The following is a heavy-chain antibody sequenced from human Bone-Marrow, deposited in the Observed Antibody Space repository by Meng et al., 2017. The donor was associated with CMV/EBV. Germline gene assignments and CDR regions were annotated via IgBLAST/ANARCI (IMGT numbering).Heavy chain of an antibody. CDR2: FDPEDGET. CDR1: GYTLTELS. CDR3: ATGTSWSSRGYNPSYYYYYGMDV. Sequence: ASVKVSCKVSGYTLTELSMHWVRQAPGKGLEWMGGFDPEDGETIYAQKFQGRVTMTEDTSTDTAYMELSSLRSEDTAVYYCATGTSWSSRGYNPSYYYYYGMDVWGQGPTVTVPS. V-gene: IGHV1-24*01. D-gene: IGHD5-24*01. J-gene: IGHJ6*02.